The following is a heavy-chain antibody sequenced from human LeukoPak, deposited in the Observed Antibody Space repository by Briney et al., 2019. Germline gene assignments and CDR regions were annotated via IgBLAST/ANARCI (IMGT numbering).Heavy chain of an antibody. CDR3: ARGILTGYYLQYYFDY. CDR1: GGTFSSYA. Sequence: SVKVSCKASGGTFSSYAISWVRQAPGQGLEWMGGIIPIFGTANYAQKFQGRVTITAGESTSTAYMELSSLRSGDTAVYYCARGILTGYYLQYYFDYWGQGTLVTVSS. D-gene: IGHD3-9*01. J-gene: IGHJ4*02. V-gene: IGHV1-69*13. CDR2: IIPIFGTA.